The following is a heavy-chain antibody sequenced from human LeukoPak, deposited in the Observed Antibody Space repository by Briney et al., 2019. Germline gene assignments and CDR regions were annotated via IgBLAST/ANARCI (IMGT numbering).Heavy chain of an antibody. Sequence: SETLSLTCTVSGGSISSDSYHWGWIRQPPGKGLEWIGSIYYSGDTNYNPSLKSRVTMSVVTSKNQFSLKLRSVTAADTAVYYCARDCSSTSCSVYFDYWGQGTLVTVSS. V-gene: IGHV4-39*07. CDR3: ARDCSSTSCSVYFDY. D-gene: IGHD2-2*01. CDR2: IYYSGDT. CDR1: GGSISSDSYH. J-gene: IGHJ4*02.